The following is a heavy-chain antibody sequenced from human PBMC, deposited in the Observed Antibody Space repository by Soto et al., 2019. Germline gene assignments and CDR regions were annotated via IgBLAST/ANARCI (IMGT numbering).Heavy chain of an antibody. CDR3: AIGGYCSTTSCVSWFDP. Sequence: QVHLEQSGAVVKKPGASVKVACKASGYSFTTYSMHWVRQAPGQRPEWIGWLNAGNGDTKYSQALQGRVTITVDTSATTVYLELSSLTSEDTAVYYCAIGGYCSTTSCVSWFDPWGQGTQVTVSP. V-gene: IGHV1-3*01. CDR2: LNAGNGDT. CDR1: GYSFTTYS. J-gene: IGHJ5*02. D-gene: IGHD2-2*01.